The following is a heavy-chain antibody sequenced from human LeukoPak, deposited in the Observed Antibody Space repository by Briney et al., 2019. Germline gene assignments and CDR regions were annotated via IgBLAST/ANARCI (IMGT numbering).Heavy chain of an antibody. CDR2: LKEEGTEK. V-gene: IGHV3-7*01. CDR1: GFTFNNYW. Sequence: PGGSLRLSCAASGFTFNNYWMSWVRQAPGKGLEWVASLKEEGTEKHYVDSVKGRFTISRDNAKNSLFLQMNSLRAEDTAVYYCAKESRGNTYGFFPHGDYWGQRTLVTVSS. CDR3: AKESRGNTYGFFPHGDY. J-gene: IGHJ4*02. D-gene: IGHD5-18*01.